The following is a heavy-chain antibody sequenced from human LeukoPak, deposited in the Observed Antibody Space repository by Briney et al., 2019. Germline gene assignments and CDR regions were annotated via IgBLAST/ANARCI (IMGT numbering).Heavy chain of an antibody. Sequence: ASVKVSCKASGYAFKRYGISWVRQAPGQGLEWMGWISTYNGDTNYAQNFKGRVTITTDASTSTAYMELRSLRSDDTAVYYCARDPSNSSGWYIYFDYWGQGTLVTVSS. CDR1: GYAFKRYG. V-gene: IGHV1-18*01. J-gene: IGHJ4*02. CDR3: ARDPSNSSGWYIYFDY. D-gene: IGHD6-19*01. CDR2: ISTYNGDT.